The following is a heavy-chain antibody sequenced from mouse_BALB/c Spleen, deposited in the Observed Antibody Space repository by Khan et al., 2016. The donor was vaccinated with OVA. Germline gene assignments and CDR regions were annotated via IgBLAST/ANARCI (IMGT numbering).Heavy chain of an antibody. J-gene: IGHJ4*01. CDR3: ARAYYEYDGYYAMDY. V-gene: IGHV2-6-4*01. D-gene: IGHD2-4*01. CDR2: IWGGGGT. Sequence: VQLQESGPGLVAPSQSLSITCTVSGFSLSRYNIHWVRQPPGKGLEWLGMIWGGGGTDYNSTLKSRLSISKDNSKSQAFLKMNSLQTDDTAMYYCARAYYEYDGYYAMDYWGQGTSVTVSS. CDR1: GFSLSRYN.